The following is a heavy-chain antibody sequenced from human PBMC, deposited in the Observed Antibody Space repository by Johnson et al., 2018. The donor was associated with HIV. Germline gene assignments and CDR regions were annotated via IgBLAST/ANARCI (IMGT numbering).Heavy chain of an antibody. CDR1: GFTVSSNY. V-gene: IGHV3-30-3*01. Sequence: QVQLVESGGGLVQLGGSLRLSCAASGFTVSSNYMTWVRQAPGKGLEWVAVISYDGNNEYYADSVKGRFTISRDNTKNTLYLQMNSLRPEDTAVYYCARVKGFGELWGQDAFDVLVQGTMVTVSS. CDR3: ARVKGFGELWGQDAFDV. J-gene: IGHJ3*01. D-gene: IGHD3-10*01. CDR2: ISYDGNNE.